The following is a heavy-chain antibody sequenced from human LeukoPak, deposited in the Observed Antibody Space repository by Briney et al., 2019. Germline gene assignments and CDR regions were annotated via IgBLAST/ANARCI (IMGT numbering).Heavy chain of an antibody. D-gene: IGHD3-22*01. CDR2: ISSSSSYI. V-gene: IGHV3-21*01. Sequence: GGSLRLSCASSGFTFSSYTMNWVRQAPGKGLEWVSSISSSSSYIYYADSVKGRFTISRDNAKSSLYLQMTSLRAEDTAVYYCARGSGYYYDSSGVDYWGQGTLVTVSS. J-gene: IGHJ4*02. CDR1: GFTFSSYT. CDR3: ARGSGYYYDSSGVDY.